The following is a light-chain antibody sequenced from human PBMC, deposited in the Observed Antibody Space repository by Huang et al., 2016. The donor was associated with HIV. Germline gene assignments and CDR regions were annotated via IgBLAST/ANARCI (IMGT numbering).Light chain of an antibody. CDR1: QSVSNI. J-gene: IGKJ3*01. CDR3: HQYNDWPIT. CDR2: GAS. Sequence: EIVMTQSPATLSVSPVGRATLSCRASQSVSNILAWYQQKPGQAPRLLIYGASTRAPVIPARFRGSGSGTEFTLTISDLQAEDFAVYYWHQYNDWPITFGPGTKVDIK. V-gene: IGKV3-15*01.